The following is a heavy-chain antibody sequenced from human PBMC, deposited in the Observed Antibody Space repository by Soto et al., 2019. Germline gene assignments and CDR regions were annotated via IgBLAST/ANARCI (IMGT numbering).Heavy chain of an antibody. Sequence: GGSLRLSCAASGFTFTSYWMSWVRQAPGKGLEWVANIKPDGSERWYVDSVKGRFTISRDNAKDSLYLQMNSLRAEDTAVYYCARGDYNDISGRPLNAFDVWGQGTMVTVSS. CDR3: ARGDYNDISGRPLNAFDV. CDR2: IKPDGSER. CDR1: GFTFTSYW. D-gene: IGHD3-22*01. V-gene: IGHV3-7*04. J-gene: IGHJ3*01.